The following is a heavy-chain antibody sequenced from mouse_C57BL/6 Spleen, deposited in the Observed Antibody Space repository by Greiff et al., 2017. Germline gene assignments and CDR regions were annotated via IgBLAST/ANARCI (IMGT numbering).Heavy chain of an antibody. J-gene: IGHJ2*01. Sequence: QVQLQQSGAELVMPGASVKLSCKASGYTFTSYWMHWVKQRPGQGLEWIGEIDPSDSYTNYNQKFKGKSTLTVDKSSSTAYMQLSSLTSEDSAVYYCARSGTGTLVDYWGQGTTL. CDR2: IDPSDSYT. CDR1: GYTFTSYW. D-gene: IGHD4-1*01. V-gene: IGHV1-69*01. CDR3: ARSGTGTLVDY.